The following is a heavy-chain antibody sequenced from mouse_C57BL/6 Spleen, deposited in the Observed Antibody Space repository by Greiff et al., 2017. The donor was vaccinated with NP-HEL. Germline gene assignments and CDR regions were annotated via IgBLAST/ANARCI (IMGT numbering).Heavy chain of an antibody. D-gene: IGHD2-4*01. V-gene: IGHV1-39*01. J-gene: IGHJ4*01. Sequence: LQESGPELVKPGASVKISCKASGYSFTDYNMNWVKQSNGKSLEWIGVINPNYGTTSYNQKFKGKATLTVAQSSSTAYMQLNSLTSEDSAVYYCARSYDYDNYYAMDYWGQGTSVTVSS. CDR1: GYSFTDYN. CDR2: INPNYGTT. CDR3: ARSYDYDNYYAMDY.